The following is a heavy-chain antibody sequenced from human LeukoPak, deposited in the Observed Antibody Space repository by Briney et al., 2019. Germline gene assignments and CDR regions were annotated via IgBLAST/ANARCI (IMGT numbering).Heavy chain of an antibody. V-gene: IGHV1-46*01. CDR2: INPSGGST. J-gene: IGHJ3*02. CDR1: GYTFTSYC. CDR3: ARVIRRDPYNYDGFDI. D-gene: IGHD5-24*01. Sequence: ASVKVSCKASGYTFTSYCMHWVRQAPGQGLEWMGIINPSGGSTSYAQKFQGRVTMTRDTSTSTVYMELSSLRSEDTAVYYCARVIRRDPYNYDGFDIWGQGTMVTVSS.